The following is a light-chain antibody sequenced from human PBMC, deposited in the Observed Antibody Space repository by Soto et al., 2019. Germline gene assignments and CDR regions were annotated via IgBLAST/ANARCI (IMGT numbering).Light chain of an antibody. CDR2: EVS. CDR1: SSDVGTYNY. Sequence: QSALTQPASVSGSPGQSITISCTGTSSDVGTYNYVSWYQQHPGKAPKLMIYEVSNRPSGVSNRFSGSKSVNTASLTISGLQAEDEADYYCSSYTSSSTRVVFGGGTKLTVL. J-gene: IGLJ2*01. V-gene: IGLV2-14*01. CDR3: SSYTSSSTRVV.